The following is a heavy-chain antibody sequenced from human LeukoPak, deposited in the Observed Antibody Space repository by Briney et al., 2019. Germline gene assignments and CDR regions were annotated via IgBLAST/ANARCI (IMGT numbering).Heavy chain of an antibody. CDR2: MNPDSGNT. Sequence: ASVKVSCKTSGYTFTNFDINWVRQATGQGLEWMGWMNPDSGNTGYAQKFQGRVTITRNTSISTAYMELSSLRSEDTAIYYCARGHCTSTSCGGWFDPWGQGTLVTVSS. CDR1: GYTFTNFD. J-gene: IGHJ5*02. D-gene: IGHD2-2*01. CDR3: ARGHCTSTSCGGWFDP. V-gene: IGHV1-8*03.